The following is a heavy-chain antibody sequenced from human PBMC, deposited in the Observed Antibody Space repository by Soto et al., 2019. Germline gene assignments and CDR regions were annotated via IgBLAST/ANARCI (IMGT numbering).Heavy chain of an antibody. CDR2: IIPILGIA. D-gene: IGHD5-12*01. V-gene: IGHV1-69*02. J-gene: IGHJ6*03. CDR3: ARGYSGYDPRLGYYYYYMDV. Sequence: SVKVSCKASGGTFSSYTISWVRQAPGQGLEWMGRIIPILGIANYAQKFQGRVTITADKSTSTAYMELSSLRSEDTAVYYCARGYSGYDPRLGYYYYYMDVWGKGTTVTVSS. CDR1: GGTFSSYT.